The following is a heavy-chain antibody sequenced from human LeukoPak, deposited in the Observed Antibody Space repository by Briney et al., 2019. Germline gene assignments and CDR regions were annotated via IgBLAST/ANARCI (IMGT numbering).Heavy chain of an antibody. CDR2: IYYSGST. CDR1: GGSISSFY. J-gene: IGHJ5*02. D-gene: IGHD3-22*01. Sequence: PSETLSLTCTVSGGSISSFYCSWIRQPPRRGLEWMGYIYYSGSTNNNPSPNLRVTISVDKSTTQYSLTLSSVTAADTALYYCARDRHYYDSSGLYNWFDPCGQGTLVTASS. V-gene: IGHV4-59*01. CDR3: ARDRHYYDSSGLYNWFDP.